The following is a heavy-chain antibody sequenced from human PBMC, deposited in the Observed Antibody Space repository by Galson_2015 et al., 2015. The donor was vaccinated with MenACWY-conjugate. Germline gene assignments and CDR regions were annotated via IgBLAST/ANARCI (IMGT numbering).Heavy chain of an antibody. CDR2: INPSGGGT. Sequence: SVKVSCTASGYTFSSYHMHWVRQAPGQGLEWMGIINPSGGGTSSAQKFQGRVTMTRDTSTSTVYMELSSLRSEDTAVYYCARVGYCSSPTCYLAFFDYWGQGTLVTVSS. CDR3: ARVGYCSSPTCYLAFFDY. CDR1: GYTFSSYH. J-gene: IGHJ4*02. V-gene: IGHV1-46*01. D-gene: IGHD2-2*01.